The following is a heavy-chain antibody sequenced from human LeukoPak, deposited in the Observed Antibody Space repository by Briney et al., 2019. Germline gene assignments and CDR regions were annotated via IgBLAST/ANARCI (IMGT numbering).Heavy chain of an antibody. CDR1: GFTFSSYA. CDR3: ARDGDCGGDCSSGMDV. J-gene: IGHJ6*02. D-gene: IGHD2-21*02. Sequence: GGSLRLSCAASGFTFSSYAMSWVRQAPGKGLEWVSAISGSGGSTYYADSVKGRFTISRDNSKNTLYLQMNSLRAEDTAVYYCARDGDCGGDCSSGMDVWGQGTTVTVSS. V-gene: IGHV3-23*01. CDR2: ISGSGGST.